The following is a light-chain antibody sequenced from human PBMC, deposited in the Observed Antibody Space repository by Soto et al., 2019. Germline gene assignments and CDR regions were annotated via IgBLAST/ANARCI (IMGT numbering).Light chain of an antibody. V-gene: IGLV2-8*01. CDR2: EVS. CDR3: SSYAGSNNPVV. Sequence: QSALTQPPSASGSPGQSVTISCTGTSSDVGGYNYVSWYQQHPGKAPKLMIYEVSKRPSGVPDRFSGSKSGNTASLTVAGLLVEDEADYYCSSYAGSNNPVVFGGGTKLTVL. CDR1: SSDVGGYNY. J-gene: IGLJ2*01.